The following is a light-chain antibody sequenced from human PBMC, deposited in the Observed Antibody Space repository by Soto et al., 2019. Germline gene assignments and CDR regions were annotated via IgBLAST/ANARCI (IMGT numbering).Light chain of an antibody. V-gene: IGKV4-1*01. CDR1: QSVLYSSNNKNF. Sequence: DIVMTQSPDSLAVSLGERATINCKSSQSVLYSSNNKNFLAWYQQKPGQPPKLLIYWASTREPGVPDRFSGSGSGTDITLTISGLHAEDVAVYYCQQYYSAPFTFGQGTKLEIK. CDR3: QQYYSAPFT. CDR2: WAS. J-gene: IGKJ2*01.